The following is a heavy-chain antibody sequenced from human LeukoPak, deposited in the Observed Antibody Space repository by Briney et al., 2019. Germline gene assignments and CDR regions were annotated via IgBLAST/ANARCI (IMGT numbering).Heavy chain of an antibody. Sequence: TSETLSVTCTVSGGSITSHYWSWIRQSPGKGLEWIGYIHYSGSTRYNPSLESRLTISVDTSENQFSLKLNSVTAADTAVYYCARALGYCSGGGCYTGGAFDFWGQGTIVTVSS. J-gene: IGHJ3*01. CDR3: ARALGYCSGGGCYTGGAFDF. CDR2: IHYSGST. D-gene: IGHD2-15*01. CDR1: GGSITSHY. V-gene: IGHV4-59*11.